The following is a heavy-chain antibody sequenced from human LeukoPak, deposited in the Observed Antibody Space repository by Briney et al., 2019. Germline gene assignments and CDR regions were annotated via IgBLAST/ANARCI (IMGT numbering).Heavy chain of an antibody. D-gene: IGHD1-26*01. Sequence: GASVKVSCKASGYTFTGYYMHWVRQAPGQGLEWMGWINPNSGGTNYAQKFQGWVTMTRDTSISTAYMELSRLRSDDTAVYYCARGLRWEPNPFDYWGQGTLVTVSS. CDR3: ARGLRWEPNPFDY. V-gene: IGHV1-2*04. CDR1: GYTFTGYY. CDR2: INPNSGGT. J-gene: IGHJ4*02.